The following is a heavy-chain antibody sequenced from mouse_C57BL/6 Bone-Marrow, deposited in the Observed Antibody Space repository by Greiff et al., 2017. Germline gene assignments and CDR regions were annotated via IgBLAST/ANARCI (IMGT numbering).Heavy chain of an antibody. J-gene: IGHJ2*01. CDR2: IDPETGGT. Sequence: QVQLQQSGAELVRPGASVTLSCKASGYTFTDYEMHWVQQTPVHGLEWIGAIDPETGGTAYTQKFKGTAILTADKSSSTAYMELRSLTSEDSAVYYCTRGGYDYPDFYYWCQGTTLTVSS. CDR3: TRGGYDYPDFYY. D-gene: IGHD2-4*01. CDR1: GYTFTDYE. V-gene: IGHV1-15*01.